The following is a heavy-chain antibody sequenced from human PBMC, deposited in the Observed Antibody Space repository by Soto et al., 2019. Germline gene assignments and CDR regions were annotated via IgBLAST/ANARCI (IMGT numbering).Heavy chain of an antibody. CDR1: GFTFSSYS. V-gene: IGHV3-48*01. D-gene: IGHD4-17*01. CDR3: ARDTPEVTSFSDDFDI. CDR2: ISSTSSTI. Sequence: GGSLRLSCAASGFTFSSYSMNWVRQAPGKGLEWVSYISSTSSTIYYSDSVKGRFTISRDNAKNSLYLQMNSLRAEGTAVYYCARDTPEVTSFSDDFDIWGQGTMVTVSS. J-gene: IGHJ3*02.